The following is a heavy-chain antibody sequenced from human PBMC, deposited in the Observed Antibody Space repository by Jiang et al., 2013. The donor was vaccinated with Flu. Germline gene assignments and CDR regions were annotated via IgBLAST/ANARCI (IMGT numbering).Heavy chain of an antibody. Sequence: SGAEVKKPGASVKVSCKASGYTFTSYDINWVRQATGQGLEWMGWMNPNSGNTGYAQKFQGRVSMTRNTSISTAYMELSSLRSEDTAVYYCAREVGCCSSTSCYSRCFDPWGQGTLVTVSS. CDR2: MNPNSGNT. V-gene: IGHV1-8*01. D-gene: IGHD2-2*01. CDR3: AREVGCCSSTSCYSRCFDP. J-gene: IGHJ5*02. CDR1: GYTFTSYD.